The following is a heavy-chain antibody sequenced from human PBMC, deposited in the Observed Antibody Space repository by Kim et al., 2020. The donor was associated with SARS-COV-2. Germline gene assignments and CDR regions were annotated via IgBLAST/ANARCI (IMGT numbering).Heavy chain of an antibody. CDR3: MKGGWGWIWDH. J-gene: IGHJ4*02. CDR2: IDGSDGTT. CDR1: GFTFTGYA. Sequence: GGSLRLSCTTSGFTFTGYATSWVRQAPGKGLEWVSSIDGSDGTTYYADSVKGRFTIPRDNSKNTLYLQMSNLRADDTAVYYCMKGGWGWIWDHWGQGTLV. D-gene: IGHD2-2*03. V-gene: IGHV3-23*01.